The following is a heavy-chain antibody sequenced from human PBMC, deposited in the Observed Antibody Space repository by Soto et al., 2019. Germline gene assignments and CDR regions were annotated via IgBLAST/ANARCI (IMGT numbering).Heavy chain of an antibody. D-gene: IGHD2-2*01. J-gene: IGHJ6*02. V-gene: IGHV5-51*01. Sequence: PGESLKISCKGSGYSFTSYWIGWVRQMPGKGLEWMGIIYPGDSDTRYSPSFQGQVTISADKSISTAYLQWSSLKASDTAMYYCARQNCSSTSCYRYYYYGMDVWGQGTTVTVSS. CDR3: ARQNCSSTSCYRYYYYGMDV. CDR2: IYPGDSDT. CDR1: GYSFTSYW.